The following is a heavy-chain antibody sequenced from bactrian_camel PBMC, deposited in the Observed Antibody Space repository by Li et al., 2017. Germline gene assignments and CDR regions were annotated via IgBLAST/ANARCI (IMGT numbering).Heavy chain of an antibody. D-gene: IGHD3*01. J-gene: IGHJ6*01. CDR2: IYTAGGHKT. CDR3: TAGWGHCDLQANFRA. Sequence: QLVESGGGSVQAGESLRLSCVVSGLTYNANCLGWFRQTTGREREGVATIYTAGGHKTYYARSVKGRFTISRDNAKDTLYLQMRSLKPEDTGVYSCTAGWGHCDLQANFRAWGQGTQVTVS. CDR1: GLTYNANC. V-gene: IGHV3S28*01.